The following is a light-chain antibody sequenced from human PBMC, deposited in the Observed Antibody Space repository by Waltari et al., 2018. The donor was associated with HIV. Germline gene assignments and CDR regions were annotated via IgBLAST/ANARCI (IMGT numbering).Light chain of an antibody. J-gene: IGLJ1*01. Sequence: QSALTQPPSVSGSPGTSVTFSCTGTSRDVGRSDSVSRYQQHPGKAPKLMIYDVTQRPSGVPDRFSGSKSGNTASLTISGLRADDEADYYCCSYGGTYNVFGVGTKVTVL. CDR3: CSYGGTYNV. CDR2: DVT. CDR1: SRDVGRSDS. V-gene: IGLV2-11*01.